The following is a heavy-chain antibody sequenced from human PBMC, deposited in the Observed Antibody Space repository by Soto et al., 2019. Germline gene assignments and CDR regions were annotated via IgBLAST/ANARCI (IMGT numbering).Heavy chain of an antibody. D-gene: IGHD5-18*01. V-gene: IGHV3-23*01. CDR2: ISGSGGST. J-gene: IGHJ4*02. CDR1: GFTFSSYA. CDR3: ATAWIQLSQLGY. Sequence: GGSLRLSCAASGFTFSSYAMSWVRQAPGKGLEWVSAISGSGGSTYYADSVKGRSTISRDNSKNTLYLQMNSLRAEDTAVYYCATAWIQLSQLGYWGQGTLVTVSS.